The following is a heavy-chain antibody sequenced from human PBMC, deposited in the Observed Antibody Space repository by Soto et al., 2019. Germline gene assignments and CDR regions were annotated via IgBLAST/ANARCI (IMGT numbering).Heavy chain of an antibody. D-gene: IGHD3-3*01. V-gene: IGHV4-39*01. CDR1: GGSISSSSSY. CDR3: AKTGFWSDYRVADY. J-gene: IGHJ4*02. Sequence: QLQLQESGPGLVKPSETLSLTCTVSGGSISSSSSYWGWIRQPPGKGLEWIGSINYRGSTYYNPSLKSRITISVETSKNQFSLKLSSVTAADTAVYFCAKTGFWSDYRVADYWGQGTLVTVSS. CDR2: INYRGST.